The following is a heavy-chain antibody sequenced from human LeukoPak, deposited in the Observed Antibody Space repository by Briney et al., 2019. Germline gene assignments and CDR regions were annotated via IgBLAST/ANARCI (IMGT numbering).Heavy chain of an antibody. CDR3: AREILPTVGYYDSSGPNNAFDI. J-gene: IGHJ3*02. Sequence: PGGSLRLSCAASGFTFSSYGMSWVRQAPGKGLEWVSAISGSGGSTYYADSVKGRFTISRDNSKNTLYLQMNSLRAEDTAVYYCAREILPTVGYYDSSGPNNAFDIWGQGTMVTVSS. CDR1: GFTFSSYG. CDR2: ISGSGGST. D-gene: IGHD3-22*01. V-gene: IGHV3-23*01.